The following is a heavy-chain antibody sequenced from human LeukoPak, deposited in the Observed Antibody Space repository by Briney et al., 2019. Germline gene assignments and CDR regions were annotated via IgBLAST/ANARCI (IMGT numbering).Heavy chain of an antibody. CDR2: IIPILGIA. CDR3: ARGAAAGSGTTSRYYYYYMDV. CDR1: GGRFSSHA. V-gene: IGHV1-69*13. J-gene: IGHJ6*03. Sequence: SVKVSCKASGGRFSSHAISWVRQAPGQGLEWMGGIIPILGIANYAQKFQGRVKITADESATTGYMELSSLRCEDTAVYFCARGAAAGSGTTSRYYYYYMDVWGKGTTVTISS. D-gene: IGHD6-13*01.